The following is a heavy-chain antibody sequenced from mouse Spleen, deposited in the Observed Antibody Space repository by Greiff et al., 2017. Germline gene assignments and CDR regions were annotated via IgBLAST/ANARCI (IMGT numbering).Heavy chain of an antibody. V-gene: IGHV1-15*01. CDR2: IDPETGGT. CDR1: GYTFTDYE. Sequence: QVQLQQSGAELVRPGASVTLSCKASGYTFTDYEMHWVKQTPVHGLEWIGAIDPETGGTAYNQKFKGKAILTADKSSSTAYMELRGLTSEDSAVYYCNYADYYAMDYWGQGTSVTVSS. J-gene: IGHJ4*01. CDR3: NYADYYAMDY. D-gene: IGHD2-4*01.